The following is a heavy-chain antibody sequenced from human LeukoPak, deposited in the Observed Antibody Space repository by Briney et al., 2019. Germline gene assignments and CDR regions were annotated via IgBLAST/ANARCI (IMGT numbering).Heavy chain of an antibody. CDR1: GGSISSSSYY. D-gene: IGHD1-26*01. Sequence: SETLSLTCTVSGGSISSSSYYWGWIRQPPGKGLEWIGSIYYSGSTYYNPSLKSRVTISIDTSKNQFSLKLSSVTAADTAVYYCARVGWELLYNWFDPWGQGTLVTVSS. J-gene: IGHJ5*02. CDR2: IYYSGST. CDR3: ARVGWELLYNWFDP. V-gene: IGHV4-39*07.